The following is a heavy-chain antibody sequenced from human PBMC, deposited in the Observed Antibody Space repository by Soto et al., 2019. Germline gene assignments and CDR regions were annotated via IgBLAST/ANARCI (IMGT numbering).Heavy chain of an antibody. CDR2: IVPIFGSR. CDR1: GDSFSSYA. D-gene: IGHD5-12*01. J-gene: IGHJ4*02. Sequence: EASVKVSCKASGDSFSSYAMSWVRQAPGQGLEWMGGIVPIFGSRNYAQKLQGRVTITADKSTSTVYMELTSLTYDDTAIYYCARDGDSGTYEYWGQGTLVTVSS. CDR3: ARDGDSGTYEY. V-gene: IGHV1-69*06.